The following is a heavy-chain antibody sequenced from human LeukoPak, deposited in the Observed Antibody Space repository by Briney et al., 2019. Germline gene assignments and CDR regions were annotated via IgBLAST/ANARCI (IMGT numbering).Heavy chain of an antibody. CDR2: IYSGGST. CDR3: ARDRAGYYMDV. Sequence: GGSLRLSCAASGFTVSSNYMSWVRQAPGKGLEWVSVIYSGGSTYYADSVKGRFNISIDNSKNTLYLQMNSLRAEDTAVYYCARDRAGYYMDVWGKGTTVTVSS. V-gene: IGHV3-53*01. J-gene: IGHJ6*03. CDR1: GFTVSSNY.